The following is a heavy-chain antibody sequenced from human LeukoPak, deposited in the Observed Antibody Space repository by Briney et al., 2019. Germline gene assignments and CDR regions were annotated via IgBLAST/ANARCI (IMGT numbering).Heavy chain of an antibody. D-gene: IGHD1-20*01. CDR1: GYTLTELS. V-gene: IGHV1-24*01. CDR3: ATDWSITGRVWAFDI. CDR2: FDPEDGET. J-gene: IGHJ3*02. Sequence: GASVKVSCKVSGYTLTELSMHWVRQAPGKGLEWMGGFDPEDGETIYAQKFQGRVTMTEDTSTDTAYMELSSLRSEDTAVYYCATDWSITGRVWAFDIWGQGTMVTVSS.